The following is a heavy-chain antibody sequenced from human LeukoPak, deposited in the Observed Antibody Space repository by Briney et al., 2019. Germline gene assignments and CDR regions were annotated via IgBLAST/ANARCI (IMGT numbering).Heavy chain of an antibody. J-gene: IGHJ4*02. CDR2: ISYDGSNK. CDR1: GFTFSSYA. CDR3: ARDGVVVRVIDY. V-gene: IGHV3-30*04. Sequence: GGSLRLSCAASGFTFSSYAMHWVRQAPGKGLEWVAVISYDGSNKYYADSVKGRFTISRDNSKNTLYLQMNSLRAEDTAVYYCARDGVVVRVIDYWGQGTLVTVSS. D-gene: IGHD2-2*01.